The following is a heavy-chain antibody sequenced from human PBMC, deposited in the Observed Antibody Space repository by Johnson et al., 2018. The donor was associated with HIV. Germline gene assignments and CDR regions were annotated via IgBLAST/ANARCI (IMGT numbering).Heavy chain of an antibody. Sequence: QMQLVESGGGLVKPGGSLRLSCAASGFTFSDYYMSWIRQAPGKGLEWVSYISSSGSTIYYAASVKGRFTISRASAKNSLYRQMNSLRAEDTAVYYCARGGAYCGGDCNAFDIWGQGTMVTVSS. CDR2: ISSSGSTI. CDR1: GFTFSDYY. CDR3: ARGGAYCGGDCNAFDI. J-gene: IGHJ3*02. D-gene: IGHD2-21*02. V-gene: IGHV3-11*04.